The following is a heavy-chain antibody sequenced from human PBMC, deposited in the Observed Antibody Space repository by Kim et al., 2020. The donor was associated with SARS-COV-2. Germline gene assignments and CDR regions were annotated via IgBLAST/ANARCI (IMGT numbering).Heavy chain of an antibody. CDR1: GGSISSGGYY. D-gene: IGHD6-13*01. Sequence: SETLSLTCTVSGGSISSGGYYWSWIRQHPGKGLEWIGYIYYSGSTYYNPSLKSRVTISVDTSKNQFSLKLSSVTAADTAVYYCARAGPDPGIAAAGTFDYWGQGTLVTVSS. V-gene: IGHV4-31*03. CDR2: IYYSGST. CDR3: ARAGPDPGIAAAGTFDY. J-gene: IGHJ4*02.